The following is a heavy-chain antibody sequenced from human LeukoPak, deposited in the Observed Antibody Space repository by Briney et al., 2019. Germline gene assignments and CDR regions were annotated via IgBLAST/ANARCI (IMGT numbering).Heavy chain of an antibody. J-gene: IGHJ6*03. CDR3: ARTTFFYYMDV. CDR2: LSYSGNT. D-gene: IGHD1-1*01. V-gene: IGHV4-39*01. CDR1: GGSINSSFDY. Sequence: SETLSLTCTVSGGSINSSFDYWGWIRQPPGKGLEWIGSLSYSGNTYYNSSLKSRITISVDTSKRQFSLKLNSVSAADTSVYYCARTTFFYYMDVWGKGTTVTISS.